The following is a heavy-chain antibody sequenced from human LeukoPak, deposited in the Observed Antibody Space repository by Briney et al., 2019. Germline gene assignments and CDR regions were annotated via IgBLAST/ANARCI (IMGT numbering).Heavy chain of an antibody. Sequence: ASVKVSCKASGYTFTCYGISWVRQAPEQGLEWMGWISAYNGNTNYAQKLQGRVTMTTDTSTSTAYMELRSLRSDDTAVYYCAREALIAASFDYWGQGTLVTVSS. CDR1: GYTFTCYG. D-gene: IGHD6-6*01. J-gene: IGHJ4*02. CDR2: ISAYNGNT. CDR3: AREALIAASFDY. V-gene: IGHV1-18*01.